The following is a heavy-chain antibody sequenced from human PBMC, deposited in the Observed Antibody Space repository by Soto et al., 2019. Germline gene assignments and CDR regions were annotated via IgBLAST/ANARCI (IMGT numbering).Heavy chain of an antibody. V-gene: IGHV3-72*01. J-gene: IGHJ4*02. CDR3: ASAWTGPKDFDF. CDR1: GFTFSDHY. CDR2: IRNKPNSYST. Sequence: EVQLVESGGGLVQPGGSLRLSCAASGFTFSDHYMDWVRQAPGRGLEWVGLIRNKPNSYSTAYAASVQGRFTISRDDSENSLYLQMNSLKTEDTAVYYCASAWTGPKDFDFWGQGTLVIVSS.